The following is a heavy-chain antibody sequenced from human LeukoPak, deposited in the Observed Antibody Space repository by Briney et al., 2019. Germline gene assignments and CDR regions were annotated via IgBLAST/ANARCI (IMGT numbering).Heavy chain of an antibody. J-gene: IGHJ5*02. CDR3: ARDLGSVAGHWFDP. Sequence: SETLSLTCAVSGGSISSGGYSWSWIRQPPGKGLEWIGYIYHSGSAYYNPSLKSRATISVDTSKNQFSLKLSSVTAADTAVYYCARDLGSVAGHWFDPWGQGTLVTVSS. CDR1: GGSISSGGYS. D-gene: IGHD2-15*01. V-gene: IGHV4-30-2*01. CDR2: IYHSGSA.